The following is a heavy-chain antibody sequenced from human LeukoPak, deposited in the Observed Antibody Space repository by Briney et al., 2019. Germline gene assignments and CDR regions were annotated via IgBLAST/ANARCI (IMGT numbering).Heavy chain of an antibody. CDR1: GYTFTSYY. J-gene: IGHJ4*02. V-gene: IGHV1-46*01. D-gene: IGHD3-3*01. CDR3: ARATGYDFWSGTPSYFDY. CDR2: INPSGGST. Sequence: GASVKVSCKASGYTFTSYYMHWVRQAPGQGLEWMGIINPSGGSTSYAQKFQGRVTMTRDMSTSTVYMELSSLRSEDTAVYYCARATGYDFWSGTPSYFDYWGQRTLVTVSS.